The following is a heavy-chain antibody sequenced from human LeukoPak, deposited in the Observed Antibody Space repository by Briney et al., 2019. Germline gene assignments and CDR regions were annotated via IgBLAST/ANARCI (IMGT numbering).Heavy chain of an antibody. Sequence: PSETLSLTCSVSGGPITRSAYYWVWVRQSPGRGLEWLGSIYSNGDTYYNPSFEGRVTIAIETSKNQFSLKMTSVTAADTAVYFCTSRGFRLPLDAFDVWGQGTRVAVSS. J-gene: IGHJ3*01. CDR1: GGPITRSAYY. D-gene: IGHD5-24*01. V-gene: IGHV4-39*01. CDR2: IYSNGDT. CDR3: TSRGFRLPLDAFDV.